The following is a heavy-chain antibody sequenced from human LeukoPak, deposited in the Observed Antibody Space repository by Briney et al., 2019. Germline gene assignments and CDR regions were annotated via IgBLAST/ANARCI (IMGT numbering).Heavy chain of an antibody. D-gene: IGHD1-14*01. V-gene: IGHV3-23*01. CDR1: GFTFSSYA. CDR2: ISGGGGST. CDR3: ASGRSVDQYYFDY. Sequence: GGSLRLSCAASGFTFSSYAMSWVRQAPGEGLEWVSAISGGGGSTYYADSVRGRFTISRDNSKNTLYLQMNSLRAADTAIYYCASGRSVDQYYFDYWGQGTLVTVSS. J-gene: IGHJ4*02.